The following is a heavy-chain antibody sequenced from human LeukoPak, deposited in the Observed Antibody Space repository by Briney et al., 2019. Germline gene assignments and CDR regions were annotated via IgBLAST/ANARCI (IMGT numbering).Heavy chain of an antibody. Sequence: SETLSLTCTGSGGSISSVSYYWAWIRQPPGKGLEWIGNIYYSGSTYYNPSLKSRVTISVDTSKNQISLKLSSVTAADTAVYYGARRTPNSSLLDPWGQGTLVTVSS. CDR1: GGSISSVSYY. V-gene: IGHV4-39*01. CDR3: ARRTPNSSLLDP. J-gene: IGHJ5*02. CDR2: IYYSGST. D-gene: IGHD6-6*01.